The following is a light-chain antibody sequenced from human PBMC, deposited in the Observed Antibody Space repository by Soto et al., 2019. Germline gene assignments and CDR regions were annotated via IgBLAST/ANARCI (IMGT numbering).Light chain of an antibody. V-gene: IGLV2-11*01. CDR3: CSYAGSYV. Sequence: QSVLTQPRSVSGSPGQSVTISCTGTSGFSGGYNYVSWYRQYPGQAPQLMIYDVSQRPSGVPDRVSGSTSGNAASLTISGLQADDEADYYCCSYAGSYVFGTGTKVTVL. J-gene: IGLJ1*01. CDR2: DVS. CDR1: SGFSGGYNY.